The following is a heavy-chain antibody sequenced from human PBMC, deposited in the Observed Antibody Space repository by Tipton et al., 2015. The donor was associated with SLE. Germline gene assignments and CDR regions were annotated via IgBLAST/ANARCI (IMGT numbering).Heavy chain of an antibody. D-gene: IGHD5-24*01. Sequence: TLSLTCSVSGDSITSYYWSWFRQSTGRGLEWIGRVYSSGSANCNPALISRVGMSVDISKNQFFLTLRSVTAADTAVYFCARGDVDWGQGTLVTVSS. V-gene: IGHV4-4*07. CDR1: GDSITSYY. CDR3: ARGDVD. CDR2: VYSSGSA. J-gene: IGHJ4*02.